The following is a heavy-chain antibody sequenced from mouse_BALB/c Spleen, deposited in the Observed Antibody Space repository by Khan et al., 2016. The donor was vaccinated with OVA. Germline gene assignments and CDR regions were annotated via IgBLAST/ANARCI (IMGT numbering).Heavy chain of an antibody. J-gene: IGHJ3*01. D-gene: IGHD2-10*01. CDR1: GFAFSSYD. Sequence: EVELVESGGGLVKPGGSLKLSCALSGFAFSSYDMSWVRQTPEKRLEWVATISGTGIYTYYPDSVKGRFTISRDNARNTLYLQMSCLTSEDTALYYCARPSYYGNPWFTYWGQGTLVTVSA. V-gene: IGHV5-9*02. CDR2: ISGTGIYT. CDR3: ARPSYYGNPWFTY.